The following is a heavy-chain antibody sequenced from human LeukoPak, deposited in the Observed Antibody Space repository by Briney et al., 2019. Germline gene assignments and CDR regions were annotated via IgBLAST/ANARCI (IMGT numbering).Heavy chain of an antibody. J-gene: IGHJ3*02. V-gene: IGHV4-59*12. D-gene: IGHD2-15*01. CDR1: GGSISSYY. CDR3: ARDRFDCSGGSCYAFDI. Sequence: SETLSLTCTVSGGSISSYYWSWIRQPPGKGLEWIGYIYYSGSTYYNPSLKSRVTISVDRSKNQFSLKLSSVTAADTAVYYCARDRFDCSGGSCYAFDIWGQGTMVTVSS. CDR2: IYYSGST.